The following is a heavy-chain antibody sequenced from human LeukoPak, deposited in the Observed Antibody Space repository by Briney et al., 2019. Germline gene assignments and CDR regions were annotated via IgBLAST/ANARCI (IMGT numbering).Heavy chain of an antibody. CDR2: ISSSASNI. J-gene: IGHJ4*02. CDR1: GFTFRDHS. D-gene: IGHD2-15*01. Sequence: GGSLRLSCAASGFTFRDHSMSWIRQAPGKGLEWVSYISSSASNIYYADSVKGRFTIFRDNAKDLLFLQINSLRAEDTAVYYCARDERISHWGQGTLVTVSS. V-gene: IGHV3-11*01. CDR3: ARDERISH.